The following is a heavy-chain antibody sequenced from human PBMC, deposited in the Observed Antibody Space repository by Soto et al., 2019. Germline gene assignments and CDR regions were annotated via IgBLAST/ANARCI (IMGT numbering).Heavy chain of an antibody. J-gene: IGHJ5*02. CDR3: ARGEALFDP. Sequence: GGSLRLSCAASGFTFRSYWMSWVRQAPGKGLEWVANIKQDGSEKYYVDSVKGRFTISRDNAENSLWLQMNSLSTEDTAVYYCARGEALFDPWGQGTLVTVSS. CDR1: GFTFRSYW. CDR2: IKQDGSEK. V-gene: IGHV3-7*04.